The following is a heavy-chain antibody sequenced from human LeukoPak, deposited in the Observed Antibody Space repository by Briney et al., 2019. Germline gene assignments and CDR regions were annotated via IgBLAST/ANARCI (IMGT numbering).Heavy chain of an antibody. D-gene: IGHD6-19*01. V-gene: IGHV3-74*01. CDR2: INSDGSST. Sequence: GGSLRLSCAASGFTFGSYWMHWVRQAPGKGLVWVSRINSDGSSTSYADSVKGRFTISRDNAKNTLYLQMNSLRAEDTAVYYCARSGGYSSGWTIFDYWGQGTLVTVSS. CDR1: GFTFGSYW. J-gene: IGHJ4*02. CDR3: ARSGGYSSGWTIFDY.